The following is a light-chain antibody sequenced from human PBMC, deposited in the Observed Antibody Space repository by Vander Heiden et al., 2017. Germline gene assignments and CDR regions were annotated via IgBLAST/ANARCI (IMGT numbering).Light chain of an antibody. CDR3: CSYAGSGTVV. V-gene: IGLV2-23*02. Sequence: QSGLTQPASVSGSLGQSITISCTGTSRNIGSDKFVSWYQRHPGTAPRLIIFEVTKRPSGVSNRFSGSKSGNTASLTISGLQAEDEADYFCCSYAGSGTVVFGGGTKTTVL. CDR2: EVT. J-gene: IGLJ2*01. CDR1: SRNIGSDKF.